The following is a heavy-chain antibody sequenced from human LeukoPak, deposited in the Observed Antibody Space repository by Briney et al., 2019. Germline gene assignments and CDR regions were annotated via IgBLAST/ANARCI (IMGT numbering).Heavy chain of an antibody. Sequence: GGSLRLSCAASGFTFDDYAMHWVRQAPGKGLEWVSGISWNSGSIGYADSVKGRFTISRDNAKNSLYLQMNSLRAEDTALYYCAKVIAREVLRFLEWSDDAFDIWGQGTMVTVSS. D-gene: IGHD3-3*01. CDR2: ISWNSGSI. CDR1: GFTFDDYA. J-gene: IGHJ3*02. V-gene: IGHV3-9*01. CDR3: AKVIAREVLRFLEWSDDAFDI.